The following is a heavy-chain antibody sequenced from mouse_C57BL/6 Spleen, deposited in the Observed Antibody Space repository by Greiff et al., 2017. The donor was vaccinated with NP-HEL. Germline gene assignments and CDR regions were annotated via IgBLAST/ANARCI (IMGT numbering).Heavy chain of an antibody. CDR3: ARSPYYGSSYLDY. CDR1: GYTFTSYT. J-gene: IGHJ2*01. Sequence: VQLQESGAELARPGASVKMSCKASGYTFTSYTMHWVKQRPGQGLEWIGYINPSSGYTKYNQKFKDKATLTADKSSSTAYMQLSSLTSEDSAVYYCARSPYYGSSYLDYWGQGTTLTVSS. D-gene: IGHD1-1*01. CDR2: INPSSGYT. V-gene: IGHV1-4*01.